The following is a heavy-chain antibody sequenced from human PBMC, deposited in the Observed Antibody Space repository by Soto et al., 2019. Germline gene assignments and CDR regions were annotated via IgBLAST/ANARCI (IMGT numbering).Heavy chain of an antibody. V-gene: IGHV3-48*02. Sequence: EVQLVESGGGLVHPGGSLRLSCAASGFTFSDYSMNWVRQAPGKGLEWVSYITSDGGVTYYADSVKGRFSVSRDNDKKSLFLQMNSLRDEDTAVYCCARLPKGSTVTSWGQGTLVTVSS. CDR1: GFTFSDYS. J-gene: IGHJ4*02. CDR3: ARLPKGSTVTS. D-gene: IGHD4-17*01. CDR2: ITSDGGVT.